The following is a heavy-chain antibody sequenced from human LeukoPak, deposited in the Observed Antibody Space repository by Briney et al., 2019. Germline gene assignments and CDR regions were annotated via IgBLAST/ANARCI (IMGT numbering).Heavy chain of an antibody. CDR1: GGSISSGDYY. J-gene: IGHJ4*02. V-gene: IGHV4-30-4*08. Sequence: SQTLSLTCTVSGGSISSGDYYWSWIRQPPGKGLEWIGYIYYSGGTYYNPSLKRRVTISVDTSNNQFSLNLSSVTAADTAVYFCARHAQATYYFDYWGQGTLVTVSS. D-gene: IGHD2-2*01. CDR2: IYYSGGT. CDR3: ARHAQATYYFDY.